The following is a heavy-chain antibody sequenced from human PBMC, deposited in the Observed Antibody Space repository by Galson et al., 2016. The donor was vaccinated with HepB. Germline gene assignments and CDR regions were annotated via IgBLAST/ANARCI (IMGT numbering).Heavy chain of an antibody. D-gene: IGHD2/OR15-2a*01. CDR3: VRDLYGRDDF. J-gene: IGHJ4*02. CDR2: INRDGTYT. V-gene: IGHV3-74*01. Sequence: SLRLSCAASGFTFSSFWMHWVRQTPGKGLVWASHINRDGTYTEYADSVRGRFTISRDNARNTLYLQMNSLRAEDTALYYCVRDLYGRDDFWGQGTLVTVSS. CDR1: GFTFSSFW.